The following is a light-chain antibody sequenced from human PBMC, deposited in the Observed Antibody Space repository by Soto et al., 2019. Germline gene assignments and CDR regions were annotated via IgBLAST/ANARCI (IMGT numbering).Light chain of an antibody. J-gene: IGLJ2*01. CDR2: EDN. V-gene: IGLV6-57*04. Sequence: NFMLTQPHSVSDSPGKTVTISCTRSSGSIAANYVQWYQQRPGSAPTTVIYEDNQRPSGVPDRFSGSIDTSSNSASLTISGLMTEDEADYYCQSYDTYNGIFGGGTKLTVL. CDR3: QSYDTYNGI. CDR1: SGSIAANY.